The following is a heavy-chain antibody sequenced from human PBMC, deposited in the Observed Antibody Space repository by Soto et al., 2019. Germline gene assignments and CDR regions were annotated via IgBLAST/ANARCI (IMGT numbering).Heavy chain of an antibody. CDR3: AKGNGIQLWLGRYYYYYYGMDV. Sequence: EVQLVESGGGLVQPGRSLRLSCAASGFTFDDYAMHWVRQAPGKGLEWVSGISWNSGSIGYADSVKGRFTISRDNAKNSLYLQMSSLRAEDTALYYCAKGNGIQLWLGRYYYYYYGMDVWGQGTTVTVSS. D-gene: IGHD5-18*01. CDR2: ISWNSGSI. V-gene: IGHV3-9*01. CDR1: GFTFDDYA. J-gene: IGHJ6*02.